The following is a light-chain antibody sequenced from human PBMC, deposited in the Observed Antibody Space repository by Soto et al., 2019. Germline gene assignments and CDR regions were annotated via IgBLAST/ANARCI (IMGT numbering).Light chain of an antibody. J-gene: IGLJ1*01. CDR1: SSDVGAYDF. V-gene: IGLV2-8*01. CDR3: SSFAKSNNFV. CDR2: EVT. Sequence: QSVLTQPPSASGSPGQSVTISCTGNSSDVGAYDFVSWYQQRPGEAPKLMIYEVTKRPSGVPDRFSGSKSGNTASLTVSGLQTEDEADYYCSSFAKSNNFVFGTGTKVTVL.